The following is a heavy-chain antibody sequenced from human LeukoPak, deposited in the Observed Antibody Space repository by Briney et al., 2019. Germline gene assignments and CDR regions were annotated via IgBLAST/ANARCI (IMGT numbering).Heavy chain of an antibody. J-gene: IGHJ3*02. CDR2: IYHSGST. CDR3: ARDLDYYDSSGYYYNSAFNI. V-gene: IGHV4-38-2*02. CDR1: GYSISSGYY. Sequence: SETLSLTCTVSGYSISSGYYWGWIRQPPGKGLEWIGSIYHSGSTYYNPSLKSRVTISVDTSKNQLSLKLSSVTAADTAVYYCARDLDYYDSSGYYYNSAFNIWGQGTMVTVSS. D-gene: IGHD3-22*01.